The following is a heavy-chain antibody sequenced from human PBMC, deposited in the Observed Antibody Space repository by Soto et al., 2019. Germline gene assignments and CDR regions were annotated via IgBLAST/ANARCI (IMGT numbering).Heavy chain of an antibody. CDR3: ARIEPIAAAGPVDY. D-gene: IGHD6-13*01. CDR1: GYTFTSYA. V-gene: IGHV1-3*01. CDR2: INAGNGNT. Sequence: ASVKVSFKASGYTFTSYAMHWVRQAPGQRLEWMGWINAGNGNTKYSQKFQGRVTITRDTSASTAYMELSSLRSEDTAVYYCARIEPIAAAGPVDYWGQGTLVTVSS. J-gene: IGHJ4*02.